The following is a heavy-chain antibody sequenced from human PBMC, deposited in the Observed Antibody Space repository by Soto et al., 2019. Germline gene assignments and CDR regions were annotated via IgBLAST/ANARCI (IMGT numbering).Heavy chain of an antibody. D-gene: IGHD3-16*02. CDR3: ARMRGLGEISPYFEY. CDR1: GGSISDYQ. J-gene: IGHJ4*02. V-gene: IGHV4-59*01. CDR2: IYHRGRT. Sequence: QVQLQESGPGLVKPSATLSLTCSISGGSISDYQWNWIRQPPGKGLEWIGYIYHRGRTNYNPSLNSRVTISLDTSAKQFSLRLRSVTAADTAVYYCARMRGLGEISPYFEYWGQGALVTVSS.